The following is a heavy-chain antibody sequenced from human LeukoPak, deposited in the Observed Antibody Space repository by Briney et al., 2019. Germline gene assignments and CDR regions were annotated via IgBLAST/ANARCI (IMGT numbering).Heavy chain of an antibody. CDR3: ARGPSGYHIT. V-gene: IGHV3-66*01. D-gene: IGHD5-12*01. Sequence: GGSLRLSCAASGFTFSDYYMSWIRQAPGKGLEWVSLIYSGGSTYYADSVKGRFTISRDNSKNTLYLQMNSLRAEDTVVFYCARGPSGYHITGGQGTLVTVSS. J-gene: IGHJ4*02. CDR1: GFTFSDYY. CDR2: IYSGGST.